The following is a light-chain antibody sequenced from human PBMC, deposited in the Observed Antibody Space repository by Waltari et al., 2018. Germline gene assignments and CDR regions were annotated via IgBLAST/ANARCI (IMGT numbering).Light chain of an antibody. Sequence: DVVMTQSPLSLPVTLGQPASISCRSSQSLGHSDANTYLTWFLQRPGQSPRRLIYKVSKRDAGVPDRLSGSGSGTDFTLKISRVEAEDVGIYYCMQGTHWPPITFGQGTRLEIK. J-gene: IGKJ5*01. CDR1: QSLGHSDANTY. V-gene: IGKV2-30*02. CDR3: MQGTHWPPIT. CDR2: KVS.